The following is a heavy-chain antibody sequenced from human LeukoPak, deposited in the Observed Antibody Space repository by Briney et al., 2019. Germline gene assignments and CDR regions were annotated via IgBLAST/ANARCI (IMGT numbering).Heavy chain of an antibody. V-gene: IGHV4-34*01. J-gene: IGHJ4*02. CDR3: ARGGVVVPAAVKGRFDY. D-gene: IGHD2-2*01. CDR1: GGSISSYY. Sequence: SETLSLTCTVSGGSISSYYWSWIRQPPGKGLEWIGEINHSGSTNYNPSLKSRVTISVDTSKNQFSLKLSSVTAADTAVYYCARGGVVVPAAVKGRFDYWGQGTLVTVSS. CDR2: INHSGST.